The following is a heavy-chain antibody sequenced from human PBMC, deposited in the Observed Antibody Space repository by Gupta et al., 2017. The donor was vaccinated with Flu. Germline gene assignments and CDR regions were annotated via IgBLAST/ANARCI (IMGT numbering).Heavy chain of an antibody. D-gene: IGHD2-2*01. CDR2: INSDGSST. Sequence: PGKRLVWVSRINSDGSSTSYADSVKGRFTISRDNAKNTLYLQMNSLRAEDTAVYYCARGPSPEVPAAMYEVHYYYYYMDVWGKGTTVTVSS. J-gene: IGHJ6*03. CDR3: ARGPSPEVPAAMYEVHYYYYYMDV. V-gene: IGHV3-74*01.